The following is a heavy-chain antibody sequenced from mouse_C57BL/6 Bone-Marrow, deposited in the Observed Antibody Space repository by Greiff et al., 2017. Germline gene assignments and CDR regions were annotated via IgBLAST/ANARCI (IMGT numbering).Heavy chain of an antibody. V-gene: IGHV1-59*01. CDR2: IDPSDSYT. Sequence: VQLQQPGAELVRPGTSVKLSCKASGYTFTSYWMHWVKQRPGQGLAWIGVIDPSDSYTNYNQKFKGKATLTVDTSSSTAYMQLSSLTSEDSAVYYWARLDYWGQGTSVTVSS. CDR1: GYTFTSYW. CDR3: ARLDY. J-gene: IGHJ4*01.